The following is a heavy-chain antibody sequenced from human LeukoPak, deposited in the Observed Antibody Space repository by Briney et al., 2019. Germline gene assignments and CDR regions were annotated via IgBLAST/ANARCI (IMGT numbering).Heavy chain of an antibody. J-gene: IGHJ1*01. CDR1: GFTFSSYG. CDR3: AKDGGYYYGSEYFQH. D-gene: IGHD3-22*01. V-gene: IGHV3-30*02. CDR2: IRYDGSNK. Sequence: GGSLRLSCAASGFTFSSYGMHWVRQAPGKGLEWVAFIRYDGSNKYYADSVKGRFTISRDNSRNTLYLQMNSLRAEDTAVYYCAKDGGYYYGSEYFQHWGQGTLVTVSS.